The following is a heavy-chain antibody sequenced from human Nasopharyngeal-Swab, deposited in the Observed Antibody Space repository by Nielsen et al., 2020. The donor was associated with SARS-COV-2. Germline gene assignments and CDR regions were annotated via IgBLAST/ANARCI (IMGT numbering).Heavy chain of an antibody. V-gene: IGHV3-33*08. D-gene: IGHD6-13*01. CDR2: IWYDGRNK. Sequence: GESLKISCAASGFTFSSYAMYWVRQAPGKGLEWVAVIWYDGRNKYYADSLKGRFTISRDNSKDTLYLQMNSLRAEDTAVYYCARELYSSSYYYMDVWGKGTTVTVSS. J-gene: IGHJ6*03. CDR1: GFTFSSYA. CDR3: ARELYSSSYYYMDV.